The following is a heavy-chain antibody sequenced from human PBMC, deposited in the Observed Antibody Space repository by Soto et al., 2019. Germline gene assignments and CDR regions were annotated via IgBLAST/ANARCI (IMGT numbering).Heavy chain of an antibody. Sequence: EVQLVESGGGLVQPGGSLKLSCAASGFTFSDSAMHWVRQASGKGLEWVGRIRSKANSYATAYAAAVKGRFTISRDESRNTAYLQMNSLKTEDTAIYYCTRHQSGSYPPWDYWGQGTLVTVSS. D-gene: IGHD1-26*01. V-gene: IGHV3-73*02. CDR2: IRSKANSYAT. J-gene: IGHJ4*02. CDR1: GFTFSDSA. CDR3: TRHQSGSYPPWDY.